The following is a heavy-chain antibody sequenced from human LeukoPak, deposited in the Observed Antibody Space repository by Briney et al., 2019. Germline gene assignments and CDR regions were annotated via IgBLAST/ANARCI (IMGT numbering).Heavy chain of an antibody. CDR1: GFTFSSYW. CDR2: IKQDGSEK. V-gene: IGHV3-7*01. J-gene: IGHJ4*02. Sequence: GGSLRLSCAASGFTFSSYWMSWVRLAPGKGLEWVANIKQDGSEKYYVDSVKGRFTISRDNAKNSLYLQMNSLRAEDTAVYYCARDWYNWNYWSFVGYFDYWGQGTLVTVSS. CDR3: ARDWYNWNYWSFVGYFDY. D-gene: IGHD1-7*01.